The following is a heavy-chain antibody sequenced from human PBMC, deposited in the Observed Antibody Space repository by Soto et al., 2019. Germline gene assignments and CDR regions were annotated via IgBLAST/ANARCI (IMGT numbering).Heavy chain of an antibody. J-gene: IGHJ3*02. Sequence: GGSLRLSCAASGFTFSDYAMNWVRQAPGKGLEWLSFITGDSTVIYYADLVKGRITISRDNARNSLYLQMNSLREEDTAVYYCARDRVGGAFDIWGQGTVVTVSS. V-gene: IGHV3-48*02. D-gene: IGHD1-26*01. CDR3: ARDRVGGAFDI. CDR2: ITGDSTVI. CDR1: GFTFSDYA.